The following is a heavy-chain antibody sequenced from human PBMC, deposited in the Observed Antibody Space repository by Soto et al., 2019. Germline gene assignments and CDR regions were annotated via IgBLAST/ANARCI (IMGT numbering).Heavy chain of an antibody. CDR3: ARLGAYYQSLDP. Sequence: SETLSLTCTVSGGSFSPNYWAWIRQPPGRGLEWIGYIYYAGTTSYNPSLKSRLTISLETSKSQISLRLSSVTAADTAVYYCARLGAYYQSLDPWGPGTLVTVSS. J-gene: IGHJ5*02. D-gene: IGHD2-21*01. V-gene: IGHV4-59*08. CDR1: GGSFSPNY. CDR2: IYYAGTT.